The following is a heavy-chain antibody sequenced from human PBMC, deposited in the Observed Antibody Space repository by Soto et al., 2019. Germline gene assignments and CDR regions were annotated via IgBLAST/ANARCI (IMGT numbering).Heavy chain of an antibody. CDR3: ARSRASGSYYLLDY. J-gene: IGHJ4*02. CDR2: INPNRGNI. Sequence: ASVKVSCKASGKAFITFDVNWVRQATGHGLEWMGWINPNRGNIGYAQRFQGRVTMTRDTAIRTAYMEVSSLRSDDTAVYYCARSRASGSYYLLDYWGQGTLVTVSS. D-gene: IGHD3-10*01. V-gene: IGHV1-8*01. CDR1: GKAFITFD.